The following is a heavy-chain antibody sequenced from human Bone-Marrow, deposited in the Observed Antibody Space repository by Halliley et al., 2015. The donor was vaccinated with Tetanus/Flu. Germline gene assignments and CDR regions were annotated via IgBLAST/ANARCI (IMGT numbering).Heavy chain of an antibody. D-gene: IGHD1-26*01. Sequence: KGLEWVGRIASYSDGGTIDSATPVKGRFTVSRDDWKNTLYLQMSSLRIEDPAVYYCTTEWGYWGLGTLVTVSS. V-gene: IGHV3-15*04. J-gene: IGHJ4*02. CDR2: IASYSDGGTI. CDR3: TTEWGY.